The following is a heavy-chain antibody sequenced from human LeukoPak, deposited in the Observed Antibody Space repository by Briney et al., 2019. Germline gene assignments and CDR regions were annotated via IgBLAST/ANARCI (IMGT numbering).Heavy chain of an antibody. J-gene: IGHJ3*02. CDR2: MYSGGTT. D-gene: IGHD6-19*01. CDR3: ASPSSGQSFDI. Sequence: GGSLRLSCAASGFTVSNNHMNWVRQAPGKGLEWVSVMYSGGTTYYADSVKGRFSISRDKSKNTVYLQMSSLRAEDTAVYYCASPSSGQSFDIWGQGTMVTVSS. V-gene: IGHV3-53*01. CDR1: GFTVSNNH.